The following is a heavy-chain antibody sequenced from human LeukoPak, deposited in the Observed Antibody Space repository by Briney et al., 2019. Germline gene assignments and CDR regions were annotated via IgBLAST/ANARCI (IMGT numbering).Heavy chain of an antibody. CDR1: GGSFSGYY. Sequence: SETLSLTCAVYGGSFSGYYWSWIRQPPGKGLEWIGEINHSGSTNYTPSLKSRVTISVDTSKNQFSLKLSSVTAADTAVYYCARRRLWFGELSIDYWGQGTLVTVSS. CDR2: INHSGST. CDR3: ARRRLWFGELSIDY. D-gene: IGHD3-10*01. V-gene: IGHV4-34*01. J-gene: IGHJ4*02.